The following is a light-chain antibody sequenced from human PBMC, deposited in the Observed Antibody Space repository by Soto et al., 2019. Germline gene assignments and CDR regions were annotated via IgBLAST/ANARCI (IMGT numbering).Light chain of an antibody. Sequence: QLVLTQSPSASASLGASVKLTCTLSSGHSSYAIAWHQQQPETGPRYLMKLYSDGSHSQVDGIPDRFSGSSSGAECYLTITRLPSEDEAYYCCPTWGTDFSVVFGGGTKLTVL. CDR1: SGHSSYA. V-gene: IGLV4-69*01. CDR2: LYSDGSH. CDR3: PTWGTDFSVV. J-gene: IGLJ2*01.